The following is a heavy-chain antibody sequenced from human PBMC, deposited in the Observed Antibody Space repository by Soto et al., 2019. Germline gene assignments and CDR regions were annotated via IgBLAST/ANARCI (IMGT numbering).Heavy chain of an antibody. CDR2: IYYSGST. Sequence: SEPLSLTCTVSCGSVSSGSYYWSWIRQPPGKGLEWIGYIYYSGSTNYNPSLKSRVTISVDTSKNQFSLKLSSVTAADTAVYYCARSCYEIWTGFTDPNWFDPWGQGTLVTGPS. CDR1: CGSVSSGSYY. CDR3: ARSCYEIWTGFTDPNWFDP. V-gene: IGHV4-61*01. J-gene: IGHJ5*02. D-gene: IGHD3-9*01.